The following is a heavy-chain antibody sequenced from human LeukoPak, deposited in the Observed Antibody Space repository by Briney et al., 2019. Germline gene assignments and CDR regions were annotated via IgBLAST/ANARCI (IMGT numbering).Heavy chain of an antibody. CDR1: GYTFTGYY. CDR2: INPNSGGT. V-gene: IGHV1-2*04. D-gene: IGHD6-13*01. CDR3: ARGGYSSSWYGPRGMDV. J-gene: IGHJ6*02. Sequence: GASVKVSCKASGYTFTGYYMHWVRQAPGQGLEWMGWINPNSGGTNYAQKFQGWVTMTRNTSISTAYMELSSLRSEDTAVYYCARGGYSSSWYGPRGMDVWGQGTTVTVSS.